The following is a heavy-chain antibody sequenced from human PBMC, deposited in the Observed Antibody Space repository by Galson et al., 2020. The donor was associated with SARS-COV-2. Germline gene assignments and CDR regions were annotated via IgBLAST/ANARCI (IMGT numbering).Heavy chain of an antibody. V-gene: IGHV3-11*01. CDR3: ARGLVGSSYYYGMDV. CDR2: ISSSGSTI. D-gene: IGHD3-16*01. CDR1: GFTFSDYY. Sequence: GESLKISCAASGFTFSDYYMSWIRQAPGKGLEWVSYISSSGSTIYYADSVKGRFTISRDNAKNSLYLQMNSLRAEDTAVCYCARGLVGSSYYYGMDVWGQGTTVTVSS. J-gene: IGHJ6*02.